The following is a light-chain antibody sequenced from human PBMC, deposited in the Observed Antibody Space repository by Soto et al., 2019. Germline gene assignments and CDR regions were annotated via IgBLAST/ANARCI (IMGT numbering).Light chain of an antibody. J-gene: IGLJ1*01. CDR3: SSFTSSTTYV. V-gene: IGLV2-14*01. Sequence: QSVRTQSASVSGAPGQSITISCTGTSSDVGSYNHVSWYQQHPGEVPKLIIFNVNDRPSGVSNRFSGSKSGNTASLTISGLQAEDEADYYCSSFTSSTTYVFGTGTKVTVL. CDR1: SSDVGSYNH. CDR2: NVN.